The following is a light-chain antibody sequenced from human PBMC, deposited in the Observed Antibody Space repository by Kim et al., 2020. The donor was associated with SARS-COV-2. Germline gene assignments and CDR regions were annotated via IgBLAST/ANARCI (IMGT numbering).Light chain of an antibody. CDR3: QQNDNLLT. CDR2: DAS. Sequence: DIQMTQSPSSLSASVGDRVTITCQASQDIRNYLNWYQQKPGKAPKLLIYDASNLETGVPSRFSGSGSGTDFTFTISSLQPEDIATYYCQQNDNLLTFGGGTKVDIK. J-gene: IGKJ4*01. CDR1: QDIRNY. V-gene: IGKV1-33*01.